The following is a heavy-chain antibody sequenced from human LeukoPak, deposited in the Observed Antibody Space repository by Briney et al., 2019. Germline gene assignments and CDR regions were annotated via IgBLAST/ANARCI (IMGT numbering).Heavy chain of an antibody. CDR1: GYSFTSYW. CDR2: ICPGDSDT. J-gene: IGHJ5*02. D-gene: IGHD3-3*01. V-gene: IGHV5-51*01. CDR3: ARHGTGSMYYDFWSGSNWFDP. Sequence: GESLKISCKGSGYSFTSYWIGWVRQMPGKGLEWMGIICPGDSDTRYSPSFQGQVTISADKSISTAYLQWSSLKASDTAMYYCARHGTGSMYYDFWSGSNWFDPWGQGTLVTVSS.